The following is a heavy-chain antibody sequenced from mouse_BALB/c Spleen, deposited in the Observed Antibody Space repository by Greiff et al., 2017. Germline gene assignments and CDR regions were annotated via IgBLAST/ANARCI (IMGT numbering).Heavy chain of an antibody. V-gene: IGHV2-2*02. CDR2: IWSGGST. CDR1: GFSLTSYG. J-gene: IGHJ1*01. CDR3: ARDWYFDV. Sequence: QVQLQQSGPGLVQPSQSLSITCTVSGFSLTSYGVHWVRQSPGKGLEWLGVIWSGGSTDYNAAFISRLSISKDKSKSQVFFKMNSLQANDTAIYYCARDWYFDVWGAGTTVTVSS.